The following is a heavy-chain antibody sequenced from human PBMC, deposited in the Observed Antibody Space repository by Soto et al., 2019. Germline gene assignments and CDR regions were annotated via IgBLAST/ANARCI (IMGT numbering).Heavy chain of an antibody. J-gene: IGHJ4*02. CDR3: ARVQSRASYYFDY. V-gene: IGHV4-30-4*01. CDR2: IYYSGST. Sequence: PSETLSLTCTVSGGSISSGDYYWSWIRQPPGKGLEWIGYIYYSGSTYYNPSLKSRVTISVDTSKNQFSLKLSSVTAADTAVYYCARVQSRASYYFDYWGQGTLVTV. D-gene: IGHD4-4*01. CDR1: GGSISSGDYY.